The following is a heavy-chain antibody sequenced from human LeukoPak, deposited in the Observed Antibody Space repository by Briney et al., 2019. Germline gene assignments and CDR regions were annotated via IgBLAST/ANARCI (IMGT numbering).Heavy chain of an antibody. J-gene: IGHJ4*02. CDR2: ITISGRTA. D-gene: IGHD3-3*01. CDR1: GFTFSNYA. Sequence: GGSLRLSCLASGFTFSNYAMSWVRQAPGKGLEWVSGITISGRTAYYADSVKGRFTISRDNFKNTLYLQMNSLRAEDTAVYYCAKDTSSPIFGVASYFDSWGQGTLVT. CDR3: AKDTSSPIFGVASYFDS. V-gene: IGHV3-23*01.